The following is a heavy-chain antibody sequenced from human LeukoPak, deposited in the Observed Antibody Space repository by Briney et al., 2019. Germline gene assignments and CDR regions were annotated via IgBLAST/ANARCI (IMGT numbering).Heavy chain of an antibody. CDR2: SYYSGST. D-gene: IGHD3-10*01. J-gene: IGHJ6*02. Sequence: SETLSLTCTVSGGSISSSSYYWGWIRQPPGKGLEWRGSSYYSGSTYYNPSLKNRVTISVDTSKNQFSLKLSSVTAADTPVYYFARHGGYYYYYGMDVWGQGTTVTVSS. CDR1: GGSISSSSYY. V-gene: IGHV4-39*01. CDR3: ARHGGYYYYYGMDV.